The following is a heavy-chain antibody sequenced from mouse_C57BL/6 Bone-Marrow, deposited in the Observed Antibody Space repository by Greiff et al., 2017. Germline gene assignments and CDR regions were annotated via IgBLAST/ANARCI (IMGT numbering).Heavy chain of an antibody. V-gene: IGHV2-9*01. CDR1: GFSLTSYG. D-gene: IGHD2-10*01. Sequence: VLLVESGPGLVAPSQRLSIPCTVPGFSLTSYGVDWVRQPPGKGLEWLGVIWGGGSTNYNSALMSRLSISKDNSKSQVFLKMNSLQTDDTAMYYCAKHAPAYLGAMDYWRQGTSVTVSS. CDR2: IWGGGST. CDR3: AKHAPAYLGAMDY. J-gene: IGHJ4*01.